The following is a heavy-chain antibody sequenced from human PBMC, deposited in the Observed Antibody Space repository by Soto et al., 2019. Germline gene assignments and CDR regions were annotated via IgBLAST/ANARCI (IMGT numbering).Heavy chain of an antibody. Sequence: GGSLRLSCTASGFTFGDYAMSWVRPAPGKGLEWVGFIRSKAYGGTTEYAASVKGRFTISRDDSKSIAYLQMNSLKTEDTAVYYCTRNWFDPWGQGTLVTVSS. CDR2: IRSKAYGGTT. V-gene: IGHV3-49*04. J-gene: IGHJ5*02. CDR3: TRNWFDP. CDR1: GFTFGDYA.